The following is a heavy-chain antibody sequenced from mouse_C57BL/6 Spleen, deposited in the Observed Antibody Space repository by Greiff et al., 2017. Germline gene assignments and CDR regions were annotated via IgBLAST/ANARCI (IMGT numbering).Heavy chain of an antibody. D-gene: IGHD3-3*01. CDR3: ARSSRAMDY. CDR1: GYSITSGYY. V-gene: IGHV3-6*01. CDR2: ISYDGSN. J-gene: IGHJ4*01. Sequence: EVQLVESGPGLVKPSQSLSLTCSVTGYSITSGYYWNWIRQFPGNKLEWMGYISYDGSNNYNPSLKNRIPITRDTAKNQFFLTLNAPTTEATATYYCARSSRAMDYWGQGTSVTVSS.